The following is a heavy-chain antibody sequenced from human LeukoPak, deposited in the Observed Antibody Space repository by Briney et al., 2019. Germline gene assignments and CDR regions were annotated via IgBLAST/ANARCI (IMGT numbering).Heavy chain of an antibody. J-gene: IGHJ4*02. CDR2: FDPEDGET. D-gene: IGHD3-9*01. CDR3: ATNVLRYFDWLHDY. V-gene: IGHV1-24*01. Sequence: ASVKVSRKVSGYTLTELSMHWVRQAPGKGLEWMGGFDPEDGETIYAQKFQGRVTMTEDTSTDTAYMELSSLRSEDTAVYYCATNVLRYFDWLHDYWGQGTLVTVSS. CDR1: GYTLTELS.